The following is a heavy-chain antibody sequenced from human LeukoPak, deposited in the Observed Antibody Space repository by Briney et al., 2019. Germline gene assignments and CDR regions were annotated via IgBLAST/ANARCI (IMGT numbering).Heavy chain of an antibody. J-gene: IGHJ4*02. CDR3: AKLTTS. V-gene: IGHV3-23*01. CDR2: TVGGGYGT. Sequence: PGGSLRLSCAASGFTFSSTSMSWVRQAPGKGLEWVAVTVGGGYGTYYADSVKGRFTISRDNSNNTLYLQMNSLRAEDTAVYYCAKLTTSWGQGTLVTVSS. CDR1: GFTFSSTS. D-gene: IGHD4-11*01.